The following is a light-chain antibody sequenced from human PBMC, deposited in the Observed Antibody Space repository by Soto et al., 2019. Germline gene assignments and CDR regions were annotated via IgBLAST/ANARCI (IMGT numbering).Light chain of an antibody. J-gene: IGKJ3*01. Sequence: DIQMTQSPSTLSASVGDRVTITCRASQSISSWLAWYQQKPGKAPKLLIYKASTLESGAPSRFSGSGSGTEFTLTISSLQPDDFATYYCQQSFTFGPGTKVDIK. V-gene: IGKV1-5*03. CDR3: QQSFT. CDR1: QSISSW. CDR2: KAS.